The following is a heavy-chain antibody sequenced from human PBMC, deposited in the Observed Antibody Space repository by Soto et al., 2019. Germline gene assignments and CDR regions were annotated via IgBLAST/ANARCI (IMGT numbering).Heavy chain of an antibody. J-gene: IGHJ6*03. CDR3: ARGRKSFYYYYYMDV. CDR1: GGSFSGYY. CDR2: INHSGST. Sequence: SETLSLTCAVYGGSFSGYYWSWIRQPPGKGLEWIGEINHSGSTNYNPPLKSRVTISVDTSKNQFSPKLSSVTAADTAVYYCARGRKSFYYYYYMDVWGKGTTVTVSS. V-gene: IGHV4-34*01.